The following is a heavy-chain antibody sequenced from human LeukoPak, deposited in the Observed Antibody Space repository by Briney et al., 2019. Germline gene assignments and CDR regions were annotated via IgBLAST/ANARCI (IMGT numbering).Heavy chain of an antibody. CDR1: GFSLSTSAVG. CDR2: IYWDDDK. J-gene: IGHJ4*02. V-gene: IGHV2-5*02. Sequence: SGPTLVKPTQTLTLTCMFSGFSLSTSAVGVGWIRQPPGKALEWLALIYWDDDKRYSPSLKSRLTITKDTSKNQVVLTMTNMDPVDTATYYCAHTITTGTTWYFDYWGQGTLVTVSS. CDR3: AHTITTGTTWYFDY. D-gene: IGHD1-7*01.